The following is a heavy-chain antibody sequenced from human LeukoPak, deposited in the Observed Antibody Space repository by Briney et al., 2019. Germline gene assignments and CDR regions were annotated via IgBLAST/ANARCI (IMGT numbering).Heavy chain of an antibody. V-gene: IGHV1-46*01. J-gene: IGHJ4*02. CDR3: ARDVGATYHFDY. Sequence: GASVKVSCKASGYTFTSYYIHWVRQAPGQGLEWMGIVNPSGGATSYAQEFQGRVTMTRDTSTATVYMELSSLRSEDTAVYCCARDVGATYHFDYWGQGTVVTVSS. CDR2: VNPSGGAT. D-gene: IGHD1-26*01. CDR1: GYTFTSYY.